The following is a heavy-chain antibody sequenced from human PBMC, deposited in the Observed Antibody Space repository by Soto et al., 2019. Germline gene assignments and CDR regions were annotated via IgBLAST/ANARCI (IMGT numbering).Heavy chain of an antibody. CDR2: IIVSHGSP. CDR1: GYIFTTHS. J-gene: IGHJ4*01. Sequence: QVQLVQSGAEVKEPGASVRVSCKASGYIFTTHSLHWARQAPGQGLEWMGWIIVSHGSPRYAPPFQGRVTFDTDTFTSTAYIDLTRLTPEDTAVYYVAREPEDVVAGDYWGHGT. CDR3: AREPEDVVAGDY. V-gene: IGHV1-3*01. D-gene: IGHD2-15*01.